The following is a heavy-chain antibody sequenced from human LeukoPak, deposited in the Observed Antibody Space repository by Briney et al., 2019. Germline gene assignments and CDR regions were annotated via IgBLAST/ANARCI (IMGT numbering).Heavy chain of an antibody. CDR3: AKDVDPFGSGSYVEGFDY. CDR2: ISYDGSNK. CDR1: GFVFSNFA. J-gene: IGHJ4*02. V-gene: IGHV3-30*18. Sequence: GGSLRLSCAASGFVFSNFAMNWVRQAPGKGLEWVAVISYDGSNKYYADSVKGRFTISRDNSKNTLYLQMNSLRAEDTAVYYCAKDVDPFGSGSYVEGFDYWGQGTLVTVSS. D-gene: IGHD3-10*01.